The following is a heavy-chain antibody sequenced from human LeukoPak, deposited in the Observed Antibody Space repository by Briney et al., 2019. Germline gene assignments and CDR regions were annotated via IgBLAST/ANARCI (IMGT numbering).Heavy chain of an antibody. CDR2: IIPILGIA. CDR1: GGTFSSYA. Sequence: GASVKVSCKASGGTFSSYAISWVRQAPGQGLEWMGRIIPILGIANYAQKFQGRVTITADKSTSTAYMELSSLRSEDTAVYYCARGTYCGGDCYLNIDYWGQGTLVTVSS. J-gene: IGHJ4*02. CDR3: ARGTYCGGDCYLNIDY. D-gene: IGHD2-21*02. V-gene: IGHV1-69*04.